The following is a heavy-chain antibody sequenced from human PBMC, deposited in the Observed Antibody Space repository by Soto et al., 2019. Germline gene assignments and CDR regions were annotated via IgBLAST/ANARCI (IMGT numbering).Heavy chain of an antibody. D-gene: IGHD2-2*02. CDR1: GFTFTSYA. CDR3: TRYCPTASCYIRYGMDV. Sequence: EVQLLESGGGLVQPGGSLRLSCAASGFTFTSYAMPWVRQAPGKGLEWVSTISGSGGTTYYADSVRGRFTISRDNSKNTLYLQMNTLRAEDTALYSCTRYCPTASCYIRYGMDVWGQGTTVTVSS. J-gene: IGHJ6*02. CDR2: ISGSGGTT. V-gene: IGHV3-23*01.